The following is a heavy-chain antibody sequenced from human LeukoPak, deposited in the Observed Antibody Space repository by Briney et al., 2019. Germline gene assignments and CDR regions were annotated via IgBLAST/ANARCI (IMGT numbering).Heavy chain of an antibody. J-gene: IGHJ3*02. CDR3: ALEMITFGGVIAHDAFDI. CDR1: GGSFSGYY. Sequence: SETLSLTCAVYGGSFSGYYWSWIRQPPGKGLEWIGEINHSGSTNYNPSLKSRVTISVDTSKTQFSLKLSSMTAADTAVYYCALEMITFGGVIAHDAFDIWGQGTMVTVSS. D-gene: IGHD3-16*02. CDR2: INHSGST. V-gene: IGHV4-34*01.